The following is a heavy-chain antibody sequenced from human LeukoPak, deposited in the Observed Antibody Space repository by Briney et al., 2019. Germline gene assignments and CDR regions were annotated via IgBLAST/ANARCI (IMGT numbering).Heavy chain of an antibody. CDR3: ARGHHGMDV. CDR1: RFTFSDYY. V-gene: IGHV3-11*05. CDR2: ISSRSSDT. Sequence: PGGSLRLSCAASRFTFSDYYMSWIRQAPGKGLEWVSYISSRSSDTNYADSVKGRFTISRDNAKKLLYLQMNSLRAEDTAVYYCARGHHGMDVWGQGTTVTVSS. J-gene: IGHJ6*02.